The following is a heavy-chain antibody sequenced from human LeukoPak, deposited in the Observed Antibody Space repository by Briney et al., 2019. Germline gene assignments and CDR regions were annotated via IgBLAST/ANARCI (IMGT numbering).Heavy chain of an antibody. Sequence: GGSLTLSCAASGFTFSSYGMHWVRQAPGKGLEWVAFIRYDGSNKYYADSAKGRFTISRDNSKNTLYLQMNSLRAEDTAVYYCASSLLATMGPLFYWGLGALVTVSS. CDR2: IRYDGSNK. J-gene: IGHJ4*02. CDR3: ASSLLATMGPLFY. D-gene: IGHD5-24*01. V-gene: IGHV3-30*02. CDR1: GFTFSSYG.